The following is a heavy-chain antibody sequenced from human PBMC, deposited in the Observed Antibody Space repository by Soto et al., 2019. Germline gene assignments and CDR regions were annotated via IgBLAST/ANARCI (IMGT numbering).Heavy chain of an antibody. V-gene: IGHV1-24*01. J-gene: IGHJ3*02. CDR2: FDPEDGET. CDR1: GYTLTELS. Sequence: ASVKVSCKVSGYTLTELSMHWVRQAPGKGLEWMGGFDPEDGETIYAQKFQGSVTMTEDTSTDTAYMELSSLRSEDTAVYCCATAGSNNIVGASMYDAFDIWGQGTMVTVSS. D-gene: IGHD1-26*01. CDR3: ATAGSNNIVGASMYDAFDI.